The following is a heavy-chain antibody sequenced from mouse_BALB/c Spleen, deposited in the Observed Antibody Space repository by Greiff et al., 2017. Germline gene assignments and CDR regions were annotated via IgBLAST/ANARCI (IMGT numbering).Heavy chain of an antibody. CDR3: ARLGWDDY. CDR1: GFTFSSYG. J-gene: IGHJ2*01. CDR2: ISSGGSYT. D-gene: IGHD4-1*01. V-gene: IGHV5-6*01. Sequence: EVMLVESGGDLVKPGGSLKLSCAASGFTFSSYGMSWVRQTPDKRLEWVATISSGGSYTYYPDSVKGRFTISRDNAKNTLYLQMSSLKSEDTAMYYCARLGWDDYWGQGTTLTVSS.